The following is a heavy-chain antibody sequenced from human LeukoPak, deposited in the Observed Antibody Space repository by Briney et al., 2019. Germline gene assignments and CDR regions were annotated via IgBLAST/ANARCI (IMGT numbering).Heavy chain of an antibody. D-gene: IGHD4-23*01. J-gene: IGHJ4*02. V-gene: IGHV3-21*01. Sequence: GGSLRLSCAASGFTFSNYNMNWVRQAPGKGLEWVSSISSGSSYIYYADSVKGRFTISRDNAKSSLYLQMNSLRAEDTAVYYCARSHTVVTPYYFDCWGQGTLVTVSP. CDR3: ARSHTVVTPYYFDC. CDR1: GFTFSNYN. CDR2: ISSGSSYI.